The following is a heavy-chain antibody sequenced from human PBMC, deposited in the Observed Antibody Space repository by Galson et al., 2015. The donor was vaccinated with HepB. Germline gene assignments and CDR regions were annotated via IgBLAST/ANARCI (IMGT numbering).Heavy chain of an antibody. V-gene: IGHV4-59*01. CDR2: VYYTGST. CDR3: ARDNSAFPRALVY. D-gene: IGHD2-8*02. J-gene: IGHJ4*02. Sequence: ETLSLTCTVSGGSISSYFWTWIRQPPGKGLEWIGHVYYTGSTDYNPSLKSRVTISRDTSKNHFSLNLSSVSAADTAVYYCARDNSAFPRALVYWGLGTLVTVAS. CDR1: GGSISSYF.